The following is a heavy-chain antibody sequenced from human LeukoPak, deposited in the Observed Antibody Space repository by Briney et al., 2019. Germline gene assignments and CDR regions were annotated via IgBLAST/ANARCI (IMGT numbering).Heavy chain of an antibody. D-gene: IGHD6-19*01. V-gene: IGHV3-11*01. Sequence: GGSLRLSCAASGFLYNDYYKSWPRQAPGEALEGVSYISNCGSAIYYADSVKGRFTISRDNAKNSMYRQMNSLRAEDTAVYYCARGSSGWRGNYYYYYMDVWGKGTTVTVSS. CDR3: ARGSSGWRGNYYYYYMDV. J-gene: IGHJ6*03. CDR1: GFLYNDYY. CDR2: ISNCGSAI.